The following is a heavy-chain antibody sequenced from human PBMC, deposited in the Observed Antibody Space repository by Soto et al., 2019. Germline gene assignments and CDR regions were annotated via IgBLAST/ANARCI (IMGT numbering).Heavy chain of an antibody. J-gene: IGHJ4*02. CDR1: GGSISSYY. CDR3: ARVPGYGDYAY. D-gene: IGHD4-17*01. Sequence: SETLSLTCTVSGGSISSYYWSWIRQPPGKGLEWIGYIYYSGSTNYNPSLKSRVTISVDTSKNQFSLKLSSVTAADTAVYYCARVPGYGDYAYWGQGTLVTVSS. V-gene: IGHV4-59*12. CDR2: IYYSGST.